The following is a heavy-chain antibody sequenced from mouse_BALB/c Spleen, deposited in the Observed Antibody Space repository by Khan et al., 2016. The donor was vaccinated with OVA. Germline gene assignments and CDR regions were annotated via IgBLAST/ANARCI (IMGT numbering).Heavy chain of an antibody. Sequence: QVQLMQSGPGLVAPSQSLSITCTVSGFSLNDYGVSWIRQPPGKGLEWLGVIWGGGNTYYTSALKSRLSISKDNSKSQVFLKMSSLQTDDTAMYYCAKCVWSYYFSLDYWGQGTSVTVSS. CDR3: AKCVWSYYFSLDY. CDR2: IWGGGNT. CDR1: GFSLNDYG. J-gene: IGHJ4*01. V-gene: IGHV2-6-5*01.